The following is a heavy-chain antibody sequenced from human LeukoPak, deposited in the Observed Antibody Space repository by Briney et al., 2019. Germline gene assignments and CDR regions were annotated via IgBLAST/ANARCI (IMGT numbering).Heavy chain of an antibody. CDR2: IYYSGST. V-gene: IGHV4-59*08. CDR1: GGSISSYY. D-gene: IGHD5-18*01. CDR3: ASHTIGYSYGQFYNWFDP. J-gene: IGHJ5*02. Sequence: SETLSLTCTVSGGSISSYYWSWIRQPPGKGLEWIGYIYYSGSTNYNPSLKSRVTISVDTSKNQFSLKLSSVTAADTAVYYCASHTIGYSYGQFYNWFDPWGQGTLVTVSS.